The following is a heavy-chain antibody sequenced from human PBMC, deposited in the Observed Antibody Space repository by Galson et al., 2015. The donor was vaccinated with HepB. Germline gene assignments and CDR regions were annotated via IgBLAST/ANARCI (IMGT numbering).Heavy chain of an antibody. V-gene: IGHV3-33*01. CDR1: GFTFSRHG. J-gene: IGHJ5*02. CDR2: ICHDGSNQ. Sequence: SLRLSCAASGFTFSRHGIQWVRQAPGKGLECVAMICHDGSNQLYADSVKGRFTISRDNSKNKLYLQMNSLRAEDTAIYYCVRESLIALVTVDLWGRGTLVTVSS. D-gene: IGHD5-18*01. CDR3: VRESLIALVTVDL.